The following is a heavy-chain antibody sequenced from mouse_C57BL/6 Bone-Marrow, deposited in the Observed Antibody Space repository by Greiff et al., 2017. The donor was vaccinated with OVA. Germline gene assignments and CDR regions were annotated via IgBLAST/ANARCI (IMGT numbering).Heavy chain of an antibody. CDR2: IHPNSGST. CDR3: ARELWYLGDY. J-gene: IGHJ2*01. D-gene: IGHD2-1*01. V-gene: IGHV1-64*01. CDR1: GYTFTSYW. Sequence: VQLQQPGAELVKPGASVKLSCKASGYTFTSYWMHWVKQRPGQGLEWIGMIHPNSGSTNYNEKFKSRATLTVDKSSSTAYMQLSSLTSEDSAVYYCARELWYLGDYWGQGTTLTVSS.